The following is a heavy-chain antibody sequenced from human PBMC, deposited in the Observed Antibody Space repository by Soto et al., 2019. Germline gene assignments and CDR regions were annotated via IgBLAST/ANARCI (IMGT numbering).Heavy chain of an antibody. CDR1: GGSISSYY. Sequence: SETLSLTCTVSGGSISSYYWSWIRQPPGKGLEWIGYIYYSGSTNYNPSLKSRVTISVDTSKNQFSLKLSSVTAADTAVYYCAREGRRGGSGWYYFDYWGQGTLVTVSS. D-gene: IGHD6-19*01. V-gene: IGHV4-59*01. CDR2: IYYSGST. CDR3: AREGRRGGSGWYYFDY. J-gene: IGHJ4*02.